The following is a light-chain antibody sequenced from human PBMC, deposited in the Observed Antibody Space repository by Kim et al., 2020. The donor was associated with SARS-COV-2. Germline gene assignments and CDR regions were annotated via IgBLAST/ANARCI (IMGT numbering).Light chain of an antibody. V-gene: IGKV1-33*01. CDR3: QQSDRLPLT. Sequence: ASSGEQVTITGQASQDIKKYLKWFQQKPGKAPKLLIYDASNLESGGPSRCCVSGSGTHFTLTISSLQPVDVATYYCQQSDRLPLTFGPGTKVDIK. CDR2: DAS. J-gene: IGKJ3*01. CDR1: QDIKKY.